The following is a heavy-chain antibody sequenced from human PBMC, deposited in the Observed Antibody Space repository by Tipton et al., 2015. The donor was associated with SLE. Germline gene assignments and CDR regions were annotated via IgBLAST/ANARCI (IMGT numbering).Heavy chain of an antibody. J-gene: IGHJ6*03. CDR1: GGSISSGGYY. Sequence: TLSLTCAVYGGSISSGGYYWSWIRQHPGKGLEWIGYIYYSGSTYYNPSLKSRVTISVDTSKNQFSLKLSSVTAADTAVYYCASPLLWFGENYMDVWGKGTTVTVSS. D-gene: IGHD3-10*01. CDR3: ASPLLWFGENYMDV. V-gene: IGHV4-31*11. CDR2: IYYSGST.